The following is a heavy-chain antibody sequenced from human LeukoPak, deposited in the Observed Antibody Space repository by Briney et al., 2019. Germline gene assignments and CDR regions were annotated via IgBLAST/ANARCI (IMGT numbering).Heavy chain of an antibody. CDR3: VKDLGELAAAGRDP. Sequence: GGSLRLSCSASGVTFSSYAMHWVRQAPGKGLEYVSAISSNGGSTYYADSVKGRFTISRDNSKNTLYLQMSSLRAEDTAVYYCVKDLGELAAAGRDPWGQGTLVTVSS. CDR2: ISSNGGST. CDR1: GVTFSSYA. J-gene: IGHJ5*02. D-gene: IGHD6-13*01. V-gene: IGHV3-64D*06.